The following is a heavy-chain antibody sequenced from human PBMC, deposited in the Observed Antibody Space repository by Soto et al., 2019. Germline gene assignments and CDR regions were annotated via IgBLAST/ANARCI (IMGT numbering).Heavy chain of an antibody. D-gene: IGHD3-10*01. CDR3: ARVAMVRGVITLDFDY. V-gene: IGHV1-46*01. J-gene: IGHJ4*02. Sequence: ASVKVSCKASGYTFTSYYMHWVRQAPGQGLEWMGIINPSGGSTSYAQKFQGRVTMTRDTSTSTVYMELSSLRSEDTAVYYCARVAMVRGVITLDFDYWGQGTLVTVSS. CDR2: INPSGGST. CDR1: GYTFTSYY.